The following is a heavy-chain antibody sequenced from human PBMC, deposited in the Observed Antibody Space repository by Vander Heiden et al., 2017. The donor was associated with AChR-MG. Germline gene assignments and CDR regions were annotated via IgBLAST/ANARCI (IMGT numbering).Heavy chain of an antibody. CDR1: GASIRSYY. CDR3: ARAAYYYYGMDV. Sequence: QVQLQESGPGLVKPSETLSLTCTVSGASIRSYYWSWIRQPPGKGLEWIGYIYYSGSTNYNPSLKSRVTISVDTSKNQFSLKLSSVTAADTAVYYCARAAYYYYGMDVWGQGTTVTVSS. V-gene: IGHV4-59*01. CDR2: IYYSGST. J-gene: IGHJ6*02.